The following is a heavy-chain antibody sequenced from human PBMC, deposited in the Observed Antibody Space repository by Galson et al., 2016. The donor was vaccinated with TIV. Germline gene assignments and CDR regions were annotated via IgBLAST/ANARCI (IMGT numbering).Heavy chain of an antibody. CDR3: VKETTPYCGGTSRFETFDI. D-gene: IGHD2-21*01. CDR2: IRFDGTKT. Sequence: SLRLSCAASDFSFSIYGMHWVRQAPGKGLEWVAFIRFDGTKTYYAGSLKDRFTITRDNSKNSLFLEMNSLRTEDTALYYCVKETTPYCGGTSRFETFDIWGHGTMVTVSS. V-gene: IGHV3-30*02. CDR1: DFSFSIYG. J-gene: IGHJ3*02.